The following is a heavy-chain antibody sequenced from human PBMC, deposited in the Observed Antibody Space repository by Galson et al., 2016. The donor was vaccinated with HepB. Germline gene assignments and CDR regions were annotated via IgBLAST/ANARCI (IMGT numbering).Heavy chain of an antibody. CDR2: INPRGGIT. D-gene: IGHD1-26*01. CDR1: GYTFSNYY. CDR3: ARDRGARGSFYYFHY. J-gene: IGHJ4*02. Sequence: SVKVSCKASGYTFSNYYIQWVRQAPGQGLEWMGVINPRGGITTYAQKFPGRVTMTRDTSRSTVYMELISLRSEDTAVYYCARDRGARGSFYYFHYWGQGTLVTVSS. V-gene: IGHV1-46*01.